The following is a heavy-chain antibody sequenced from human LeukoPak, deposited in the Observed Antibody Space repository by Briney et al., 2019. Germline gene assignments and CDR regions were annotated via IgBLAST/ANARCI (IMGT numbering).Heavy chain of an antibody. D-gene: IGHD3-9*01. V-gene: IGHV4-59*01. CDR1: GGSISSYY. CDR2: IYYSGST. CDR3: ARGDYDIFTGYSTNWFDP. Sequence: PSETLSLTCTVPGGSISSYYWSWIRQPPGKGLEWIGYIYYSGSTNYNPSLKSRVTISVGTSKNQFSLKLSSVTAADTAVYYCARGDYDIFTGYSTNWFDPWGQGTLVTVSS. J-gene: IGHJ5*02.